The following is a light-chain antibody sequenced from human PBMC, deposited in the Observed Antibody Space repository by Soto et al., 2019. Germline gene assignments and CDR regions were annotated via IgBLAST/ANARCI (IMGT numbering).Light chain of an antibody. CDR2: ATY. CDR3: QQYGPSPLYT. Sequence: VLTQSPGTLSLSPGERATLSCRAGQSVSSGYLAWYQQKPGQAPRLLIYATYTRATGIPDRFSGSGSGTDFTLTISRLQPEDFGVYYCQQYGPSPLYTFGQGTKLEIK. V-gene: IGKV3-20*01. J-gene: IGKJ2*01. CDR1: QSVSSGY.